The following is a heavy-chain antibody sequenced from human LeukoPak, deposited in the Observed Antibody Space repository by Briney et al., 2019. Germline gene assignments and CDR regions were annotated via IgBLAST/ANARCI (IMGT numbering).Heavy chain of an antibody. V-gene: IGHV3-48*03. Sequence: GGSLRLSCAASGFTFSSYEMNWVRQAPGKGLEWVSYISSSGSTIYYADSVKGRFTISRDNAKNSLYLQMNSLRAEDTAVYYCARDLRVRGVISNYWGQGTLVTVSS. D-gene: IGHD3-10*01. CDR3: ARDLRVRGVISNY. CDR2: ISSSGSTI. J-gene: IGHJ4*02. CDR1: GFTFSSYE.